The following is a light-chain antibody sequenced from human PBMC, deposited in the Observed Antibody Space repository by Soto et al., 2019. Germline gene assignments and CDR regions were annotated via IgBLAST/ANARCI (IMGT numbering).Light chain of an antibody. V-gene: IGKV3-20*01. Sequence: EIVLTQSPGTLSLSPGERATLSCRASQSVSSSYLAWYQQKPGQAPRLLIYGASSRATGIPARFSGSGSGTAFTLPTSRMEHEEVAADYYQQHGSLVFTFGGGTKVEIK. J-gene: IGKJ4*01. CDR2: GAS. CDR1: QSVSSSY. CDR3: QQHGSLVFT.